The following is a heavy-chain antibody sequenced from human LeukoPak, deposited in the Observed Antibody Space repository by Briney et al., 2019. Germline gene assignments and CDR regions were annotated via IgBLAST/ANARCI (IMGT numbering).Heavy chain of an antibody. Sequence: QTGGSLRLSCGASGFTLNSIYMSCVRHAPGKGLECVFVLYGGGTTFYADSVKGRFTISRDDSGNALYLQLNSRRAEDTAVYYCARVRYYDSSGLDAFDSWGQGTMVTVSS. CDR3: ARVRYYDSSGLDAFDS. D-gene: IGHD3-22*01. J-gene: IGHJ3*02. CDR1: GFTLNSIY. V-gene: IGHV3-66*01. CDR2: LYGGGTT.